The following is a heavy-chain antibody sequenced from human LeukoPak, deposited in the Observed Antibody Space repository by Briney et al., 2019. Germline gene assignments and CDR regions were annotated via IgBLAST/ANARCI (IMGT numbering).Heavy chain of an antibody. D-gene: IGHD3-9*01. CDR2: VSGNGGRT. CDR3: AKGVSGHYDILTGNDY. CDR1: GFTFSNYA. J-gene: IGHJ4*02. Sequence: GGSLRLSCAASGFTFSNYAMNWVRLAPGKGLEWVSGVSGNGGRTDYADSVKGRFTISRDNSKNSLFLQMNSLRAEDTAIYYCAKGVSGHYDILTGNDYWGQGTLVTVSS. V-gene: IGHV3-23*01.